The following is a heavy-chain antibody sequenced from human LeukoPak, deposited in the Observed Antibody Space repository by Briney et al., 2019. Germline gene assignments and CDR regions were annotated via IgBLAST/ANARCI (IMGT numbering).Heavy chain of an antibody. V-gene: IGHV3-73*01. CDR3: RAAADLNDY. CDR1: GFTFSGST. CDR2: IRSKADSYTT. D-gene: IGHD6-13*01. Sequence: GGSLKLSCAASGFTFSGSTMHWVRQASGKGLEWLGRIRSKADSYTTAYAASVKGRFIVSRDDSKNTAYLQMNSLKTEDTAVYYCRAAADLNDYWGQGTLVTVSS. J-gene: IGHJ4*02.